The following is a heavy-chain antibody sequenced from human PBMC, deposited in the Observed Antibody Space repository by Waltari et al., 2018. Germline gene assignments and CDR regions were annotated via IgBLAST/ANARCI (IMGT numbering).Heavy chain of an antibody. V-gene: IGHV4-4*02. CDR3: ARVPGGGYCSSTSCYRGAFDI. CDR2: IYHSGST. D-gene: IGHD2-2*01. CDR1: GGAISSSNW. Sequence: QVQLQESGPGLVKPSGTLSLTCAVSGGAISSSNWWSWVRQPPGKGLEWIGGIYHSGSTNYNPSLKSRVTISGDKSKNQFSLKLSSVTAADTAVYYCARVPGGGYCSSTSCYRGAFDIWGQGTMVTVSS. J-gene: IGHJ3*02.